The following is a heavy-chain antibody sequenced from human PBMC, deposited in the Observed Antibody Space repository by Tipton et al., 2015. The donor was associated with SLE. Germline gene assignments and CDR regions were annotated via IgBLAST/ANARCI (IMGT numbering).Heavy chain of an antibody. CDR3: ASPMAGY. V-gene: IGHV4-34*01. Sequence: TLSLTCAVYGGSFSGYYWSWIRQPPGKGLEWIGEINHSGSTNYNPSLKSRLTILVDTSKNQFSLKLSSVTAADTAVYYCASPMAGYWGQGTLVTVSS. D-gene: IGHD5-24*01. J-gene: IGHJ4*02. CDR1: GGSFSGYY. CDR2: INHSGST.